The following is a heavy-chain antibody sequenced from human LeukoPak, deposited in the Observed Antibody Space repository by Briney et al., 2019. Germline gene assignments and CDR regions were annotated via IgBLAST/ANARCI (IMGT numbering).Heavy chain of an antibody. V-gene: IGHV3-30*04. CDR2: ISYDGSNK. J-gene: IGHJ4*02. Sequence: GGSLRLSCAASGFTFSSYAMHWVRQAPGKGLEGVAVISYDGSNKYYADSVKGRFTISRDSSKNTLYLQMNSLRAEDTAVYYCAREGDYGDPRPDYWGQGTLVTVSS. CDR3: AREGDYGDPRPDY. D-gene: IGHD4-17*01. CDR1: GFTFSSYA.